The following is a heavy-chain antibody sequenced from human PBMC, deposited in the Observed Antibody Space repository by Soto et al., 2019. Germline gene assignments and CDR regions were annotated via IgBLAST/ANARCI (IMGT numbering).Heavy chain of an antibody. CDR2: ISGSSSTI. CDR1: GFTFSSYS. CDR3: AIDPYSSSWLSMDV. J-gene: IGHJ6*02. Sequence: EVQLVESGGGLVQPGGSLRLSCAASGFTFSSYSMNWVRQAPGKGLEWISYISGSSSTIYYADSVKGRFTISRDNARNSLYLQMNSLRDEDTAVYYCAIDPYSSSWLSMDVWGQGTTVTVSS. V-gene: IGHV3-48*02. D-gene: IGHD6-13*01.